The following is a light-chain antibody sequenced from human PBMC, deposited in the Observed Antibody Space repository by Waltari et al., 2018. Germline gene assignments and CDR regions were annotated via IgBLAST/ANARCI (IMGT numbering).Light chain of an antibody. J-gene: IGKJ1*01. CDR2: AAS. CDR1: QNIRTP. Sequence: DIQMTQSPSSLSASVGDTVTVPCRASQNIRTPLNWYQQKPATAPKLLIYAASTLHRGVPSRFSASASGTDFTLTVTNLQPDDFAVYFCQQSFSSPWTFGQGTRV. CDR3: QQSFSSPWT. V-gene: IGKV1-39*01.